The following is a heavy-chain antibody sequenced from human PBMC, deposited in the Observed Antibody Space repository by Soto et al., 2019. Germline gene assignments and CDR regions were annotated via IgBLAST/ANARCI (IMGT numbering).Heavy chain of an antibody. CDR2: ISYDGSNK. D-gene: IGHD6-19*01. V-gene: IGHV3-30*18. J-gene: IGHJ4*02. CDR3: AKPVYSSGWSNFDY. CDR1: GFTFSSYG. Sequence: GGSLRLSCAASGFTFSSYGMHWVRQAPGKGLEWVAVISYDGSNKYYADSVKGRFTISRDNSKNTLYLQMNSLRAEDTAVYYCAKPVYSSGWSNFDYWGPGTLLTVSS.